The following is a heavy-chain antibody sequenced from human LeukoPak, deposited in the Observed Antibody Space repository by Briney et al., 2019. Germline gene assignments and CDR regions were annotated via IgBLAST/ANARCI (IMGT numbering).Heavy chain of an antibody. CDR3: ARRARRDGYNWGDFYYYYGLDV. CDR1: GGSFSGYY. J-gene: IGHJ6*02. D-gene: IGHD5-24*01. V-gene: IGHV4-34*01. Sequence: SETLSLTCAVYGGSFSGYYWSWIRQPPGKGLEWIGEINHSGSTNYNPSLKSPVTISVDTSKNQFSLKLNSVTAADTAVYYCARRARRDGYNWGDFYYYYGLDVWGQGTTVTVSS. CDR2: INHSGST.